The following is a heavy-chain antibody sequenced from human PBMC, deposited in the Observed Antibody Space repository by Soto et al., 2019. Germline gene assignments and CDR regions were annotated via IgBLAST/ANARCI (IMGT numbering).Heavy chain of an antibody. CDR2: VYYTGST. Sequence: SETLSLTCTISGGSISGYYWSWIRQPPGKGLEWIGYVYYTGSTEYNPSLESRVAMSADTSKNQFSLKLSSVTAADTAVYYCARAEYYYGSGIPRYYNWFDPWGQGTLVTVSS. D-gene: IGHD3-10*01. V-gene: IGHV4-59*01. J-gene: IGHJ5*02. CDR3: ARAEYYYGSGIPRYYNWFDP. CDR1: GGSISGYY.